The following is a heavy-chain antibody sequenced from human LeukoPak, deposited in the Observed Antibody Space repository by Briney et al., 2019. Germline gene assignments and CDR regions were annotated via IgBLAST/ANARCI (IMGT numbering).Heavy chain of an antibody. D-gene: IGHD6-19*01. Sequence: SETLSLTCNVSSGSMTSYYWTWIRQPPGKGLEWIGHVHYTGSTKYNPALETRVTISIDTSKKQFSLKLSSVTAADTAVYYCARWGIAVASNWFDPWGQGTLVTVSS. V-gene: IGHV4-59*12. CDR1: SGSMTSYY. CDR2: VHYTGST. CDR3: ARWGIAVASNWFDP. J-gene: IGHJ5*02.